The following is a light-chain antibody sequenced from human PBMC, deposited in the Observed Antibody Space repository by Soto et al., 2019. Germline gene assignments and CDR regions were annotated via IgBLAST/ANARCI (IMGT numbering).Light chain of an antibody. J-gene: IGKJ5*01. Sequence: EIVLTQSPGTLSLSPGERGTLSCRASQSVSTYLAWYQQRPGQAPRLLIYDASYRATDIPPRFSGSGSGTDFTLTISSLEPEDFAVYYCQQRRSWPPTITFGQGTRLEIK. CDR2: DAS. CDR3: QQRRSWPPTIT. V-gene: IGKV3-11*01. CDR1: QSVSTY.